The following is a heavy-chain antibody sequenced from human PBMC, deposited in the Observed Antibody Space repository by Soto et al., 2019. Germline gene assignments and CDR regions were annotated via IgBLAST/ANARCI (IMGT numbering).Heavy chain of an antibody. V-gene: IGHV1-69*13. J-gene: IGHJ6*02. CDR1: RGSFSSCA. Sequence: VASVKVSSKASRGSFSSCAFIWVRQAPGQGLEWMGGIIPMSDSANYAQEFLRRVTFTADDSTRTAHMEISGLTFDDTAFYYCAVSLYGVVLHYYCRMDVWGPGTPVTVSS. CDR2: IIPMSDSA. D-gene: IGHD3-3*01. CDR3: AVSLYGVVLHYYCRMDV.